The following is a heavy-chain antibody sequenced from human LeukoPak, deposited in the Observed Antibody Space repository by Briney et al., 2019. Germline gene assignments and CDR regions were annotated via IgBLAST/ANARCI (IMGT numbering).Heavy chain of an antibody. CDR2: ISSSGSTI. D-gene: IGHD6-19*01. CDR1: GFTFSGYE. V-gene: IGHV3-48*03. CDR3: ARDSSGWYDGYYYGMDV. J-gene: IGHJ6*04. Sequence: PGGSLRLSCAASGFTFSGYEMNWVRQAPGKGLEWVSYISSSGSTIYYADSVKGRFTISRDNAKNSLYLQMNSLRAEDTAVYYCARDSSGWYDGYYYGMDVWGKGTTVTVSS.